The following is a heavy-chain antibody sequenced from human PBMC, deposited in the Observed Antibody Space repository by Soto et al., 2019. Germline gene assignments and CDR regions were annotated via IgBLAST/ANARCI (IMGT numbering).Heavy chain of an antibody. CDR3: ARDREAGYNFYYGMDV. CDR1: GADINTYP. J-gene: IGHJ6*02. D-gene: IGHD6-19*01. V-gene: IGHV4-4*07. CDR2: IYTSASI. Sequence: SETLSLTCSVSGADINTYPWTWIRQPAGKGLEWIGRIYTSASINYNPSLKGRVTLSVDTSTNQVSLRLASVTAADTAIYYCARDREAGYNFYYGMDVWGQGTTVTVSS.